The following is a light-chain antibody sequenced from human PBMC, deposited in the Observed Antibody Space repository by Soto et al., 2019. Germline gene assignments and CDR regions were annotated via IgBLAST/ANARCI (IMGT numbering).Light chain of an antibody. Sequence: DIVMTQSPDSLTVSLGERATINCKSSQSILSSSNNKNYLVWYQQKPGQPPKVLIYWASARESGVPDRFSGSGSGTDFTLTISNLQPEDAAVYFCQQYYGTPFTFGQGTKLEI. V-gene: IGKV4-1*01. CDR1: QSILSSSNNKNY. CDR3: QQYYGTPFT. J-gene: IGKJ2*01. CDR2: WAS.